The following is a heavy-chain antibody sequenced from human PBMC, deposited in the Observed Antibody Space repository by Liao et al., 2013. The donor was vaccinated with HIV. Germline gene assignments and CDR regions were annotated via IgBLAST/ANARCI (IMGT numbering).Heavy chain of an antibody. J-gene: IGHJ4*02. Sequence: QVQLQESGPGLVKPSQTLSLTCTVSGGSISSGTYYWSWIRQPAGKGLEWIGRIYTSGSTNYNPSLKSRVTISVDTSKNQFSLRLSSVTAADTAMYYCVRGGSGTSFDYWGQGILVIVSS. CDR3: VRGGSGTSFDY. CDR1: GGSISSGTYY. V-gene: IGHV4-61*02. CDR2: IYTSGST. D-gene: IGHD1-26*01.